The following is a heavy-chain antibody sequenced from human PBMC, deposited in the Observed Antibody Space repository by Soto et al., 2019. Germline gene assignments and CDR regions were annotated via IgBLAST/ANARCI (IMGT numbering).Heavy chain of an antibody. D-gene: IGHD6-13*01. J-gene: IGHJ5*02. V-gene: IGHV1-18*01. CDR2: ISAYNGNT. Sequence: ASVKVSCKASGYTFTSYGISWVRQAPGQGLEWMGWISAYNGNTNYAQKLQGRVTMTTDTSTSTAYMELRSLRSDDTAAYYCARDPWGIYSSSWYSAFDPWGQGTLVTVSS. CDR1: GYTFTSYG. CDR3: ARDPWGIYSSSWYSAFDP.